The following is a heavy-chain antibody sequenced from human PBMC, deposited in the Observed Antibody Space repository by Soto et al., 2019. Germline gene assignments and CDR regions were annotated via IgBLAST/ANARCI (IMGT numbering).Heavy chain of an antibody. CDR1: GGSISSGGYY. J-gene: IGHJ4*02. V-gene: IGHV4-31*03. CDR2: IYYSGST. D-gene: IGHD3-22*01. Sequence: SETLSLTCTVSGGSISSGGYYWSWIRQHPGKGLEWIGYIYYSGSTYYKPSLKSRVTISVDTSKNQFSLKLSSVTAADTAVYYCAREPHYFESSGPYYFDYWGQGTLVTSPQ. CDR3: AREPHYFESSGPYYFDY.